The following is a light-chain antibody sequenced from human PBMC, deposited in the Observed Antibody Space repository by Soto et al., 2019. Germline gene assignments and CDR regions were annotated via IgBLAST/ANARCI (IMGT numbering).Light chain of an antibody. Sequence: QSVLTQPASVSGSPGQSITISCTGTSSDVGDYIYVSWYQQHPGKAPKLMIYEVSNRPSGVSNRFSGSKSGNTASLTISGLQAEDEADYYCTSYTSSSTLGVFGGGTKLTVL. CDR2: EVS. CDR3: TSYTSSSTLGV. CDR1: SSDVGDYIY. J-gene: IGLJ2*01. V-gene: IGLV2-14*01.